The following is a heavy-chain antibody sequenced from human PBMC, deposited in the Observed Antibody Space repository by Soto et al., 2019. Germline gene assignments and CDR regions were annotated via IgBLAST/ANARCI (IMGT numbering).Heavy chain of an antibody. CDR1: GFTFSSYG. Sequence: PGESLKISCAASGFTFSSYGMHWVRQAPGKGLEWVAVIWYDGSNKYYADSVKGRFTISRDNSKNTLYLQMNSLRAEDTAVYYCARDPRGYSYGAYYYYYYGMDVWGQGTTVTVSS. D-gene: IGHD5-18*01. CDR2: IWYDGSNK. J-gene: IGHJ6*02. V-gene: IGHV3-33*01. CDR3: ARDPRGYSYGAYYYYYYGMDV.